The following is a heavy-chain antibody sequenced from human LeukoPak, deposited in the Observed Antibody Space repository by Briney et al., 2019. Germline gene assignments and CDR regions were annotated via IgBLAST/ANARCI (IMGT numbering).Heavy chain of an antibody. J-gene: IGHJ4*02. CDR3: ATGSGYYYGH. D-gene: IGHD3-22*01. CDR1: GFTFRTYG. CDR2: AYGDGSNK. Sequence: GGSLRLSCAASGFTFRTYGMHRVRQAPGKGLEWVAVAYGDGSNKFYVDSVKGRFTISKDISKNTLYVQMNSLRAEDTAVYYCATGSGYYYGHWGQGTLVTVSS. V-gene: IGHV3-33*01.